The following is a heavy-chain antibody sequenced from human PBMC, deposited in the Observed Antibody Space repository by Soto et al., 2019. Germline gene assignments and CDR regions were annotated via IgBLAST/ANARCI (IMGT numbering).Heavy chain of an antibody. CDR2: IKEDGSEK. CDR1: GFTFSNYW. Sequence: GGSLRLSCAASGFTFSNYWMSWVRPAPGKRLEWVANIKEDGSEKYYVDSVKGRFTISRDNAKNSLFLQMNSLRAEDTAVYYCATDLYQLPTMKYYYYGMDVWGQGTTVTVSS. J-gene: IGHJ6*02. CDR3: ATDLYQLPTMKYYYYGMDV. V-gene: IGHV3-7*03. D-gene: IGHD2-2*01.